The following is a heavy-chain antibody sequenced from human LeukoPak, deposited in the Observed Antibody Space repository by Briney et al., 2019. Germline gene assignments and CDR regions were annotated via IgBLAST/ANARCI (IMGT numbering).Heavy chain of an antibody. D-gene: IGHD3-3*01. Sequence: GGSLRLSCAASGFTFSSFSMNWFRQSPGKGLEWVSYISSSGSTIYYADSVKGRFTISRDNAKNSLYLQMNSLRAEDTAVYYCARDIRTNYDFWSGYDYWGQGTLVTVSS. J-gene: IGHJ4*02. CDR1: GFTFSSFS. CDR2: ISSSGSTI. V-gene: IGHV3-48*04. CDR3: ARDIRTNYDFWSGYDY.